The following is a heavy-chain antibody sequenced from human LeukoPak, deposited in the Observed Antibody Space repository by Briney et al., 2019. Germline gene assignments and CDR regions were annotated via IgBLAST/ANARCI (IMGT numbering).Heavy chain of an antibody. Sequence: SETLSLTCTVSGGSINSYYWSWIRQPPGKGLVWIGYIYYSGSANYNPSLKSRLTISVDTSKNQFSLKLSSVTAADTAVYYCASGMVIAPFDYWGQGTLVTVSS. CDR1: GGSINSYY. CDR3: ASGMVIAPFDY. J-gene: IGHJ4*02. V-gene: IGHV4-59*01. D-gene: IGHD2-21*01. CDR2: IYYSGSA.